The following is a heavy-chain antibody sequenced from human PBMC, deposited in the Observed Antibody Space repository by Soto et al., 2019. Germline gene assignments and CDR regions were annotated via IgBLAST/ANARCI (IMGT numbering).Heavy chain of an antibody. D-gene: IGHD6-13*01. V-gene: IGHV3-11*01. Sequence: VHLVESGGGLVKPGGSLRLSCAASGFTFRDYYMAWIRQAPGKGLEWISYISGSTTGIYYADSVKGRFTISRDNAETTLYLQLSGLRAGDTAVYYCARGAAVGIYYLDYWGQGTLVTVSS. CDR2: ISGSTTGI. J-gene: IGHJ4*02. CDR1: GFTFRDYY. CDR3: ARGAAVGIYYLDY.